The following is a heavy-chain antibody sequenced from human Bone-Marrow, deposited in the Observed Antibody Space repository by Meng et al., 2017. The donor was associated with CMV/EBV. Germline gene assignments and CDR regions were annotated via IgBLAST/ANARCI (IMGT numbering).Heavy chain of an antibody. CDR1: GGSISSYY. CDR2: IYYSGST. Sequence: GSLRLSCTVSGGSISSYYWSWIRQPPGKGLEWIGYIYYSGSTNYNPSLKSRVTISVDTSKNQFSLKLSSVTAADTAVYYCATRGGLLWFGEPKGWFDPWGQGTLVTVSS. V-gene: IGHV4-59*12. J-gene: IGHJ5*02. D-gene: IGHD3-10*01. CDR3: ATRGGLLWFGEPKGWFDP.